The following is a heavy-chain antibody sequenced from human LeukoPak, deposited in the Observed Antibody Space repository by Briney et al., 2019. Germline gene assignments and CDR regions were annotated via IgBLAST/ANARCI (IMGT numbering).Heavy chain of an antibody. CDR2: ISYDGSNK. CDR3: AKNAEDTAMVHFDY. CDR1: GFTFSSYG. Sequence: GRSLRLSCAASGFTFSSYGMHWVRQAPGKGLEWVAVISYDGSNKYYADSVKGRFTISRDNSKNTLYLQMNSLRAEDTAVYYCAKNAEDTAMVHFDYWGQGTLVTVSS. J-gene: IGHJ4*02. V-gene: IGHV3-30*18. D-gene: IGHD5-18*01.